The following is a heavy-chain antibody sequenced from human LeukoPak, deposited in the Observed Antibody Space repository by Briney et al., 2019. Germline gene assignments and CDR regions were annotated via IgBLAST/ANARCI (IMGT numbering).Heavy chain of an antibody. Sequence: GGSLRLSCAASGFTFSSYSMNWVRQAPGKGLEWVPSISSSSSYIYYADSVKGRFTISRDNAKNSLYLQMNSLRAEDTAVYYCARGYSSSWYVSWFDPWGQGTLVTVSS. CDR2: ISSSSSYI. D-gene: IGHD6-13*01. J-gene: IGHJ5*02. CDR1: GFTFSSYS. V-gene: IGHV3-21*01. CDR3: ARGYSSSWYVSWFDP.